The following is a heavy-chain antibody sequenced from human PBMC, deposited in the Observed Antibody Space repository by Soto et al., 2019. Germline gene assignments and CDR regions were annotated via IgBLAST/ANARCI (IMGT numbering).Heavy chain of an antibody. CDR2: ITQSGSP. V-gene: IGHV4-34*01. CDR1: GGYFSGYY. CDR3: TRGRRPGYSSGWYTD. J-gene: IGHJ4*02. Sequence: QVQLQQWGAGLLKPSETLSLTCAVHGGYFSGYYWGWVRQPPGKGLEWIGEITQSGSPNYNPSLRSRVTISVDRSKKQCSLTLTSVTAADAALYYCTRGRRPGYSSGWYTDGGQGTLVTVSS. D-gene: IGHD6-19*01.